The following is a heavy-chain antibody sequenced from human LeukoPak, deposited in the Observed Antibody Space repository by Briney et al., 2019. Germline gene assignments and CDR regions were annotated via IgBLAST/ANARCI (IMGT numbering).Heavy chain of an antibody. Sequence: GGSLGLSCAASGFTFSSYEMNWVRQAPGKGLEWVSYISSSGSTIYYADSVKGRFTISRDNAKNSLYLQMNSLRAEDTAVYYCASTHSSGWYYFDYWGQGTLVTVSS. V-gene: IGHV3-48*03. CDR3: ASTHSSGWYYFDY. D-gene: IGHD6-19*01. CDR1: GFTFSSYE. J-gene: IGHJ4*02. CDR2: ISSSGSTI.